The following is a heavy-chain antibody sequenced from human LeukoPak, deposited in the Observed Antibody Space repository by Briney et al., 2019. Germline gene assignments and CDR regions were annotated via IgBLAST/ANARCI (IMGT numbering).Heavy chain of an antibody. CDR2: ISGNGGVI. CDR3: ARADWDTAMIDY. V-gene: IGHV3-11*04. Sequence: PGGSLRLSCAASGFTFSDNYMTWVRQAPGKGLEWLSYISGNGGVIQYADSVKGRFTISRDNAKNLLYLQMDSLRVEDTAIYYCARADWDTAMIDYWGQGTLVTVSS. J-gene: IGHJ4*02. CDR1: GFTFSDNY. D-gene: IGHD5-18*01.